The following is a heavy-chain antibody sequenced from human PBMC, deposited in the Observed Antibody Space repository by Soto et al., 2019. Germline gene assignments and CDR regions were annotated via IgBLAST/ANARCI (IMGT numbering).Heavy chain of an antibody. D-gene: IGHD3-10*01. CDR2: FIPMLGVA. CDR3: ARYGGITSPYLDY. Sequence: QVQLVQSGAEVKKPGSSVKVSCKASGGTFSSYTISWVRQAPGQGLEWMGRFIPMLGVAHYAQKFQGRVTITADKSTSTAYMELSSLRSEDTAVYYCARYGGITSPYLDYWGQGTLVTVSS. CDR1: GGTFSSYT. V-gene: IGHV1-69*02. J-gene: IGHJ4*02.